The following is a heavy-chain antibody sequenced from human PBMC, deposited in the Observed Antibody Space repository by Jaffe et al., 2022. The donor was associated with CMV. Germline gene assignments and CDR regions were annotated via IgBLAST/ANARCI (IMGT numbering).Heavy chain of an antibody. CDR2: IIPIFGTA. Sequence: QVQLVQSGAEVKKPGSSVKVSCKASGGTFSSYAISWVRQAPGQGLEWMGGIIPIFGTANYAQKFQGRVTITADESTSTAYMELSSLRSEDTAVYYCARDGVHYDYVWGSYRYAMGKGADAFDIWGQGTMVTVSS. V-gene: IGHV1-69*01. CDR1: GGTFSSYA. J-gene: IGHJ3*02. CDR3: ARDGVHYDYVWGSYRYAMGKGADAFDI. D-gene: IGHD3-16*02.